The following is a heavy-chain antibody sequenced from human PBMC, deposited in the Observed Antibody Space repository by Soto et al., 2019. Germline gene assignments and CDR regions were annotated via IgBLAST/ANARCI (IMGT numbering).Heavy chain of an antibody. J-gene: IGHJ4*02. Sequence: GLEWIGEISPSGTTNYSPSLKSRVSISVDTSKNQFPLNLTSLTAADTAVYYCARAPKVSGSAQTRPEFWGKGSLVNVSS. V-gene: IGHV4-34*01. CDR2: ISPSGTT. CDR3: ARAPKVSGSAQTRPEF. D-gene: IGHD6-6*01.